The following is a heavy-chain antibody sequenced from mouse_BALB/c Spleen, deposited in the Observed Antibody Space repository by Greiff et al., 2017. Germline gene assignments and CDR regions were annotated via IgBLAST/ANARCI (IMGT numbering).Heavy chain of an antibody. D-gene: IGHD2-4*01. CDR1: GYTFTDYS. J-gene: IGHJ3*01. Sequence: HLHQSGPEVLMPGVSVKISFKCSGYTFTDYSMHWVKQSHAKSLEWIGVISTYNGNTNYSQKFKGKATMTVDKSSSTAYMELARLTSEDSAIYYCASGLRPWFAYWGQGTLVTVSA. CDR2: ISTYNGNT. V-gene: IGHV1-67*01. CDR3: ASGLRPWFAY.